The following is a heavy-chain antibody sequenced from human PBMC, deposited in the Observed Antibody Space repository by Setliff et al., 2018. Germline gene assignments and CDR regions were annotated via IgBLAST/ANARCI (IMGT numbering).Heavy chain of an antibody. CDR3: ARAPSVELVTIRTNSWFTY. CDR2: ISVYNGDT. J-gene: IGHJ4*02. CDR1: GYTFRNYA. D-gene: IGHD5-18*01. Sequence: ASVKVSFKASGYTFRNYAFAWVRQAPGQGLEWVGWISVYNGDTNYAQKFQGRVTLTTDTSTSTAYMELRSLTSDDSAFYYCARAPSVELVTIRTNSWFTYWGQGTLVTVS. V-gene: IGHV1-18*01.